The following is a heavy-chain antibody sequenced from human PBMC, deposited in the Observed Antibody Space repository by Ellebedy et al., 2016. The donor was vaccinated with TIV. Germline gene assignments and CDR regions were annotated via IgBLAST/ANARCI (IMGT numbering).Heavy chain of an antibody. CDR3: ARWGPYSGTFQGPFDF. CDR1: GYTFTNYF. Sequence: AASVKVSCKASGYTFTNYFVHWVRHPPGQGLEWMGIINPSGGSTTYAQKLQGRLTMTRDTSTSTVYMELSSLRSEDTAVYYCARWGPYSGTFQGPFDFWGQGVLVTVSS. CDR2: INPSGGST. J-gene: IGHJ4*02. V-gene: IGHV1-46*04. D-gene: IGHD5-12*01.